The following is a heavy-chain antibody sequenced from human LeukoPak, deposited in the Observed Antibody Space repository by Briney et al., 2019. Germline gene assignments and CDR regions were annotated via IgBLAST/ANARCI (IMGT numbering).Heavy chain of an antibody. Sequence: SETLSLTCTVSGGSISSYYWSWIRQPPGKGLEWIGYIYYSGSTNYNPSLKSRVTISVDTSKNQFSLKLSSVTAADTAVYYCARVGYYDSSGYYANWFDPWGQGTLVTVSS. CDR2: IYYSGST. CDR1: GGSISSYY. CDR3: ARVGYYDSSGYYANWFDP. V-gene: IGHV4-59*08. D-gene: IGHD3-22*01. J-gene: IGHJ5*02.